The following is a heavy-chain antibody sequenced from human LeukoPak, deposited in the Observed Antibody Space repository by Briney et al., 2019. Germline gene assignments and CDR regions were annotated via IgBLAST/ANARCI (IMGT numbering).Heavy chain of an antibody. CDR1: GFTFSSYW. D-gene: IGHD3-10*01. V-gene: IGHV3-7*01. J-gene: IGHJ4*02. CDR3: ARLSEMFRGPQVIYYFDY. CDR2: IKLDGSET. Sequence: GGSLRLSCAASGFTFSSYWMSWVRQAPGKGLEWVANIKLDGSETYYVDSVKGRFTISRDNAKNSLYLQMNSLRAEDTAVYYCARLSEMFRGPQVIYYFDYWGQGTLVTVSS.